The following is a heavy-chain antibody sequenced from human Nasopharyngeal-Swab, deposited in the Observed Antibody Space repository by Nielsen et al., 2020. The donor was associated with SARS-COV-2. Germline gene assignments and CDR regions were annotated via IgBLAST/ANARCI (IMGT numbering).Heavy chain of an antibody. CDR2: INPNSGDT. Sequence: ASVPVSCKASGYTFTDYSTHWVRQAPGQGLEWMGRINPNSGDTNYAQKFQGRLTMTRDTSISTAYMELSGLRSDDTVVYYCARSGGVGIVAFDMWGQGTMVTVSS. CDR1: GYTFTDYS. D-gene: IGHD2-8*02. J-gene: IGHJ3*02. CDR3: ARSGGVGIVAFDM. V-gene: IGHV1-2*05.